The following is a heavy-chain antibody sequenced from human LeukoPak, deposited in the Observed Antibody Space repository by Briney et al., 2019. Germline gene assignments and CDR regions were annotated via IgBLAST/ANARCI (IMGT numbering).Heavy chain of an antibody. D-gene: IGHD3-10*01. V-gene: IGHV4-30-4*01. Sequence: SETLSLTCPVSGRSLPSGAYDWGWIRHTPGKGLDWIGHTYDSRSIYYTPSLKSRLTLAVDTCTAQLYLELRSVTAADAAVYYSARRLDYSSSGTFSCYPWGQGALVPVSP. CDR1: GRSLPSGAYD. CDR2: TYDSRSI. J-gene: IGHJ5*02. CDR3: ARRLDYSSSGTFSCYP.